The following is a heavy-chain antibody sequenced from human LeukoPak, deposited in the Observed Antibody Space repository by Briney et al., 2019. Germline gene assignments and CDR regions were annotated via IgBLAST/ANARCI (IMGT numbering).Heavy chain of an antibody. D-gene: IGHD2-21*01. CDR1: GGSISSNNW. Sequence: TSGTLSLTCAVSGGSISSNNWWSWVRQAPGKGLEWIGYIYYSGSTYYNPSLKSRVTISVDTSKNQFSLKLSSVTAADTAVYYCARGRLRVNYFDYWGQGTLVTVSS. V-gene: IGHV4-4*02. CDR3: ARGRLRVNYFDY. J-gene: IGHJ4*02. CDR2: IYYSGST.